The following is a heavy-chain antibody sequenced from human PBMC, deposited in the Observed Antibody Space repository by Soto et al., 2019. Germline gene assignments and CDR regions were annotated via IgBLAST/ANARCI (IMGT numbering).Heavy chain of an antibody. Sequence: GASVKVSCKASGGTFSSYAISWVRQAPGQGLEWMGGIIPIFGTANYAQNFQGRVTMTDDTSTDTAYMELSSLRSEDTAVYYCATRATVGIYYYYGLDVWGQGTTVTVSS. D-gene: IGHD4-17*01. V-gene: IGHV1-69*06. CDR1: GGTFSSYA. J-gene: IGHJ6*02. CDR3: ATRATVGIYYYYGLDV. CDR2: IIPIFGTA.